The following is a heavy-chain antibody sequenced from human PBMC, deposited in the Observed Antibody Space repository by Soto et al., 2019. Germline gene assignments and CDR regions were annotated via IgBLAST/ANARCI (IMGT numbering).Heavy chain of an antibody. CDR2: LSTNSGNT. J-gene: IGHJ4*02. D-gene: IGHD2-8*01. CDR3: ARDNGYYDL. CDR1: GYTFSSYS. V-gene: IGHV1-18*01. Sequence: GASVKVSCKTSGYTFSSYSINWVRQAPGQGLEWMAWLSTNSGNTHYAERLQGRVTVTLAKTARTAFMEMWGLISDDSAVYFCARDNGYYDLWGQGTLVTVS.